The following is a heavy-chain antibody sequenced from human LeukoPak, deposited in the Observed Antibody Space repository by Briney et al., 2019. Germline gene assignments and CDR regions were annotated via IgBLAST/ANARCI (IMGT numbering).Heavy chain of an antibody. CDR1: GFTFSSYA. D-gene: IGHD2-2*01. CDR3: AKDRVTDCSSTSCYAQFGFFWFDP. V-gene: IGHV3-23*01. J-gene: IGHJ5*02. Sequence: PGGSLRLSCAASGFTFSSYAMSWVRQAPGKGLEWVSAISGSGGSTYYADSVKGRFTISRDNSKNTLYLQMNSLRAEDTAVYYCAKDRVTDCSSTSCYAQFGFFWFDPWGQGTLVTVSS. CDR2: ISGSGGST.